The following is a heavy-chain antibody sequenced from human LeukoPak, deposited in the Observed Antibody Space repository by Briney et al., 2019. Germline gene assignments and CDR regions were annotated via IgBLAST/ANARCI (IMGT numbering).Heavy chain of an antibody. D-gene: IGHD6-19*01. CDR2: ISAYNGNT. J-gene: IGHJ5*02. CDR3: ARRWSGIAVAGNGKNWFDP. CDR1: GYTFTSYG. V-gene: IGHV1-18*01. Sequence: ASVKVSCKASGYTFTSYGISWVRQAPGQGLEWMGWISAYNGNTNYAQKLQGRVTMTTDTSTSTAYMELRSLRSDDTAVYYCARRWSGIAVAGNGKNWFDPWGQGTLVTVSS.